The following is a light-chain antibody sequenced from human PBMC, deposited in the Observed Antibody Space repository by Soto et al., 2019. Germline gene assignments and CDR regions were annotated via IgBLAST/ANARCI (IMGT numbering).Light chain of an antibody. Sequence: DSQMTQYPSTLSASIGDRVTITCRAGQSISSWLAWYQQKPGKVPKLLISKALTLQSGVPPRFSGSGSGTEFALTISSLQPDDFATYYCQQYESYPMTFGGGTKVDIK. J-gene: IGKJ4*01. CDR1: QSISSW. CDR2: KAL. V-gene: IGKV1-5*03. CDR3: QQYESYPMT.